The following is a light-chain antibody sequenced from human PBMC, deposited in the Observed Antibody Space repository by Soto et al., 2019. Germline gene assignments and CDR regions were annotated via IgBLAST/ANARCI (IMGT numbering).Light chain of an antibody. CDR2: AAS. V-gene: IGKV1-27*01. J-gene: IGKJ3*01. CDR3: QKYNNAPFT. CDR1: QGITKY. Sequence: DIPLTQSPSSLSASIGDRVTITCRASQGITKYLAWYQQKPGKVPKLLIYAASTLQSGLPSRFSGSGSGTDFTLTISSLQPEDVATYYCQKYNNAPFTFGPGTKVDIK.